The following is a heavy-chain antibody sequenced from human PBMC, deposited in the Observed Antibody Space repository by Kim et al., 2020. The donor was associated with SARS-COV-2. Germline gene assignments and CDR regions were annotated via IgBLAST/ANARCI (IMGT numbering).Heavy chain of an antibody. V-gene: IGHV3-30*18. CDR2: ISYDGSNK. CDR1: GFTFSSYG. Sequence: GGSLRLSCAASGFTFSSYGMHWVRQAPGKGLEWVAVISYDGSNKYYADSVKGRFTISRDNSKNTLYLQMNSLRAEDTAVYYCAKDWGRSSSRTAYFDYWGQGTLVTVSS. CDR3: AKDWGRSSSRTAYFDY. J-gene: IGHJ4*02. D-gene: IGHD6-6*01.